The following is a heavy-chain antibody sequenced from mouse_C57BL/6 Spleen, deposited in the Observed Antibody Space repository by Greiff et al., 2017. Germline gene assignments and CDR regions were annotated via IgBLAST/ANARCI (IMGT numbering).Heavy chain of an antibody. D-gene: IGHD1-1*02. CDR3: ARYVGIYAMDY. Sequence: QVQLKESGPELVRPGVSVKISCKGSGYTFTDYAMHWVKQSHAKSLEWIGVISTYYGDASYNQKFKDKDTMTVDKSSSTAYMELARLTSEDSAVYYFARYVGIYAMDYWGQGTSVTVSS. CDR1: GYTFTDYA. V-gene: IGHV1-67*01. CDR2: ISTYYGDA. J-gene: IGHJ4*01.